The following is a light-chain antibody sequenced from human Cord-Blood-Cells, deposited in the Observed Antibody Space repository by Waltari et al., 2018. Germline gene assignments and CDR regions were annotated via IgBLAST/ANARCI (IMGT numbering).Light chain of an antibody. CDR1: QSVSSY. J-gene: IGKJ1*01. V-gene: IGKV3-11*01. CDR2: DAS. CDR3: QQRSNWT. Sequence: EIVLTQSPATLSLSPGERATLSCRASQSVSSYLAWYQQKPGQAPRLLIYDASNRATGSPARFRGSGAGTDFTLTISSLEPEDFAVYYCQQRSNWTFGQGTKVEIK.